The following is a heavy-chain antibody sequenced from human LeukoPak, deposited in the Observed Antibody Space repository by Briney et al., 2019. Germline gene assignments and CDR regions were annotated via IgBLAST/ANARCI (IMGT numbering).Heavy chain of an antibody. D-gene: IGHD3-16*01. CDR1: GIIFSAYG. V-gene: IGHV3-33*06. J-gene: IGHJ4*02. CDR2: IWHDGSKK. Sequence: GGSLRLSCAASGIIFSAYGMHWVRQAPGKGLEWVAVIWHDGSKKYYEDSVKGRFTISRVDSKNTVYLQMNSLRAEDTAVYYCAKDDLGIFDYWGQGTLVTVSS. CDR3: AKDDLGIFDY.